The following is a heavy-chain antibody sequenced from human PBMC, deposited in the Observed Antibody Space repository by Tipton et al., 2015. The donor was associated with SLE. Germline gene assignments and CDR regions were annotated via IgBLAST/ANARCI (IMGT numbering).Heavy chain of an antibody. CDR2: ISYDGSNK. J-gene: IGHJ4*02. V-gene: IGHV3-30*14. D-gene: IGHD1-26*01. CDR3: AREGVGATDY. Sequence: SLRLSCAASGFTFSSYAMHWVRQAPGKGLEWVAVISYDGSNKYYADSVKGRFTISRDNSNLYLQMNSLGAEDTAVYYCAREGVGATDYWGQGTLVTVSS. CDR1: GFTFSSYA.